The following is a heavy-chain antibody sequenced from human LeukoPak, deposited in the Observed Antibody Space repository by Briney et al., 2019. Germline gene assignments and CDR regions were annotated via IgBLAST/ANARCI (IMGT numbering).Heavy chain of an antibody. J-gene: IGHJ4*02. CDR2: ISYDGSNK. D-gene: IGHD2-15*01. Sequence: PGRSLRLSCAASGFTFSSYAMHWVRQAPGKGLEWVAVISYDGSNKYYADSVKGRFTISRDNSKNTLYLQMNSLRAEDTAVYYCAKDSARYCTGGSCYSLDYWGQGTLVTVSS. V-gene: IGHV3-30*04. CDR1: GFTFSSYA. CDR3: AKDSARYCTGGSCYSLDY.